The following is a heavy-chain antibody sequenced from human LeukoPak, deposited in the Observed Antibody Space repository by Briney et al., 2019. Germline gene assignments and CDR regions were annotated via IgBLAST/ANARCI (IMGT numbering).Heavy chain of an antibody. D-gene: IGHD6-19*01. Sequence: PGGSLRLSCAASGFTFTTYGMNWVRQAPGKGLEWISTISNSGSSTYYADSVKGRFTISRDNSKNTLYLQMNSLRVEDTAVYYCARGGSGGSTGDYWGQGTLVTVSS. J-gene: IGHJ4*02. CDR3: ARGGSGGSTGDY. CDR2: ISNSGSST. CDR1: GFTFTTYG. V-gene: IGHV3-23*01.